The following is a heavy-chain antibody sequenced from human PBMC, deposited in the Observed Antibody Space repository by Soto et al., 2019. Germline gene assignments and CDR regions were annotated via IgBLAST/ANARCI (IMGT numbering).Heavy chain of an antibody. V-gene: IGHV3-23*01. J-gene: IGHJ4*02. CDR3: AKDRLGGGVDY. D-gene: IGHD3-16*01. Sequence: EVQLLQSGGGLVQPGGSLRLSCAASGFIFSNYAMNWVRQAPGKGLEWVSIVTSRGDTTYYAASVKGRFTISRDNSKNTLYLQVKSLKAEDTAVYYCAKDRLGGGVDYWGQGTLVSVSS. CDR1: GFIFSNYA. CDR2: VTSRGDTT.